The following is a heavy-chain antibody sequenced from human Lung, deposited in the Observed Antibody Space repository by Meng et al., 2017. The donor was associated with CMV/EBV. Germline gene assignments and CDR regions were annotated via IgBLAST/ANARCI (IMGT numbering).Heavy chain of an antibody. J-gene: IGHJ6*02. D-gene: IGHD3-16*01. V-gene: IGHV4-34*01. Sequence: GSLRLSCTVYGGSLGDYFWTWIHQPPGKGLEWIGEIDHSGSTKYNPSLKSRATISDDASKNQLSLKLRSLTAADTAVYYCARMIMNNYDYHFAMDVWGQGTSVTVSS. CDR3: ARMIMNNYDYHFAMDV. CDR2: IDHSGST. CDR1: GGSLGDYF.